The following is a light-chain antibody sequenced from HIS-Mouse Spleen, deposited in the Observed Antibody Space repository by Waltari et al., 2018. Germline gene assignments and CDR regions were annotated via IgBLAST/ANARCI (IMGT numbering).Light chain of an antibody. CDR2: EGS. CDR3: CSYAGSSTWV. J-gene: IGLJ3*02. Sequence: QSALTQPASVSGSPGQSITISCTATSSDVGSYNLVCWYQQHPGKAPKLMIYEGSKRPSGVSNRFSGSKSGNTASLTISGLQAEDEADYYCCSYAGSSTWVFGGGTKLTVL. CDR1: SSDVGSYNL. V-gene: IGLV2-23*01.